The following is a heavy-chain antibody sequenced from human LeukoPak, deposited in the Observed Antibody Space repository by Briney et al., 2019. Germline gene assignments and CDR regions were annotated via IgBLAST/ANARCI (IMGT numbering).Heavy chain of an antibody. J-gene: IGHJ6*03. CDR2: INHSGSA. CDR3: ARVRFLEWLTSNYVDV. CDR1: GGSFSGYY. Sequence: SETLSLTCAVYGGSFSGYYWSWIRQPPGKGLEWIGEINHSGSATYNPSLKSRVTISVDTSKNQFSLKLSSVTAADTAVYYCARVRFLEWLTSNYVDVWGKGTTVTVSS. V-gene: IGHV4-34*01. D-gene: IGHD3-3*01.